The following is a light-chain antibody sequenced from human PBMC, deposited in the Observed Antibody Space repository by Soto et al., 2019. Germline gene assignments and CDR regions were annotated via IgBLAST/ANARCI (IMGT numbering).Light chain of an antibody. V-gene: IGKV3-11*01. J-gene: IGKJ1*01. CDR3: QQRSNWLWT. CDR2: DAS. CDR1: QSVSSY. Sequence: EIVLTQSPATLSLSPGERATLSCRASQSVSSYLVWYQQKPGQAPRLLIYDASNRATGIPARFSGSGSGTDFTLTISSLEPEEFAVYYCQQRSNWLWTFGQGTKVEIK.